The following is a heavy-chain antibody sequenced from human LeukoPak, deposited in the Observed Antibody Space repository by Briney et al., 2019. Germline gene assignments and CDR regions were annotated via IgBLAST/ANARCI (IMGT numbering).Heavy chain of an antibody. D-gene: IGHD3-9*01. CDR3: ARNFDWPNWFDP. Sequence: SETLSLTCTVSGGSISSYYWSWIRQPPGKGLEWIGYIYYSGSTNYNPSLKSRVTISVDTSKNQFSLKLSSVTAADTAVYYCARNFDWPNWFDPWGQGTLVTVSS. CDR1: GGSISSYY. J-gene: IGHJ5*02. V-gene: IGHV4-59*01. CDR2: IYYSGST.